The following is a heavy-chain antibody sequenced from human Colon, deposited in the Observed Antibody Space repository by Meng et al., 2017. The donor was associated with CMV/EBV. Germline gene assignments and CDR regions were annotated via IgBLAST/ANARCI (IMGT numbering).Heavy chain of an antibody. CDR3: ARGGGIVVVPAAIKWFDP. J-gene: IGHJ5*02. CDR1: GYSISSGYY. D-gene: IGHD2-2*02. CDR2: IYHSGST. Sequence: SETLSLTCTVSGYSISSGYYWGWIRQPPGKGLEWIGSIYHSGSTYYNPSLKSRVTISVDTSKNQFSLKLSSVTAADTAVYYCARGGGIVVVPAAIKWFDPWGQGTLVTVSS. V-gene: IGHV4-38-2*02.